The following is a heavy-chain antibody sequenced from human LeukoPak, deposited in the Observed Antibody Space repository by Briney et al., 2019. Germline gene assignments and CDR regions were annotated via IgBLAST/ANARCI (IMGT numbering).Heavy chain of an antibody. CDR2: IYYSGST. D-gene: IGHD6-13*01. Sequence: SETLSLTCNVSGVSISSSSYYWGWIRQPPGKGLEWIGSIYYSGSTYYNPSLKSRVTISVDTSKNQFSLKLSSVTAADTAVYYCARPTDSSSWYTFDYWGQGTLVTVSS. J-gene: IGHJ4*02. V-gene: IGHV4-39*01. CDR3: ARPTDSSSWYTFDY. CDR1: GVSISSSSYY.